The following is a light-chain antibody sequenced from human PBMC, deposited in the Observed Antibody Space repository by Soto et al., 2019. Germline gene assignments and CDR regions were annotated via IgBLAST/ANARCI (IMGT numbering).Light chain of an antibody. CDR3: AAWDDSLNGWV. CDR2: SNN. J-gene: IGLJ3*02. Sequence: QAVVTQPPSASGTPGQRVTISCSGSSSNIGSNTVNWYQQLPGTAPKLLIYSNNQRPSGVPDRFSGSKSGTSASLAISGLPSEDDADYYCAAWDDSLNGWVFGGGTKLTVL. CDR1: SSNIGSNT. V-gene: IGLV1-44*01.